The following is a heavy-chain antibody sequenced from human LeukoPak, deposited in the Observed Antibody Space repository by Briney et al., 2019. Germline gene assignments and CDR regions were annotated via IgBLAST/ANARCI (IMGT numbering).Heavy chain of an antibody. D-gene: IGHD2-15*01. CDR2: IYYSGST. V-gene: IGHV4-59*01. J-gene: IGHJ4*02. CDR3: ARVGCSGGSCYYPFDY. CDR1: GGSISSYY. Sequence: SETLSLTCTVSGGSISSYYWSWIRQPPGKGLEWFGYIYYSGSTNYNPSLKSRVTISVDTSKNQFSLKLSSVTAADTAVYYCARVGCSGGSCYYPFDYWGREPWSPSPQ.